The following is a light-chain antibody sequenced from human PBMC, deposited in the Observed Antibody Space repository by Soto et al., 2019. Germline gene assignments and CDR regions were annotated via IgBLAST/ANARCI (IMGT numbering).Light chain of an antibody. CDR1: SSDVGTYNY. Sequence: ALTQPPSASGSPGQSVTISCTGTSSDVGTYNYVSWHQQHPGKAPKLLIYEVSKRPSGVPDRFSGSKSGNTASLTVSGLQAEDEADYYCISYARSDTYVFGTGTKVTVL. J-gene: IGLJ1*01. V-gene: IGLV2-8*01. CDR2: EVS. CDR3: ISYARSDTYV.